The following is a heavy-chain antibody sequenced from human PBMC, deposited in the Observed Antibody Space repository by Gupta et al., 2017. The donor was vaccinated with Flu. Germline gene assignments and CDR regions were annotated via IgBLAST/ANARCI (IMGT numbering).Heavy chain of an antibody. J-gene: IGHJ4*02. CDR1: G. CDR2: ISYYGNIK. Sequence: GMPLGRQAPGKGLEWVSRISYYGNIKYYADSVKGRFTISRDNSKNTLYLQMNGLRAEDTAIYYCANKSVGISDTWSDYWGQGILVIVSS. CDR3: ANKSVGISDTWSDY. V-gene: IGHV3-33*05. D-gene: IGHD2-15*01.